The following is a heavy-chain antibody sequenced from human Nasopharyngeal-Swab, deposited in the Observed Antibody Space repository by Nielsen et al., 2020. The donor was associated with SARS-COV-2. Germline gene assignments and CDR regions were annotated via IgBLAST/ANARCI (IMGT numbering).Heavy chain of an antibody. Sequence: GESLKISCAASGFDVSNDYLSWVRQAPGKGLEWVSVIYSGGSTYYADSVKGRFTISRDNSKNTLYLQMNSLRAEDTAVYYCAKEPWKYAVHAFDIWGQGTMVTVSS. CDR3: AKEPWKYAVHAFDI. J-gene: IGHJ3*02. V-gene: IGHV3-53*01. CDR1: GFDVSNDY. CDR2: IYSGGST. D-gene: IGHD2-2*01.